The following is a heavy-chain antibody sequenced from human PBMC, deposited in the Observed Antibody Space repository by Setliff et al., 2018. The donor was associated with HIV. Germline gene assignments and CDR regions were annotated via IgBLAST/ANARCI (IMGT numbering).Heavy chain of an antibody. CDR2: MTSDSRTI. CDR3: ATSIEGAFHY. J-gene: IGHJ4*02. CDR1: GFSFSTHS. D-gene: IGHD1-26*01. V-gene: IGHV3-48*04. Sequence: GGSLRLSCAASGFSFSTHSMHWVRQAPGKGLEWVAYMTSDSRTIYYADSVTGRFTISRDNAKSSVYLQMNTLRAEDTALHYCATSIEGAFHYWGQGTLVT.